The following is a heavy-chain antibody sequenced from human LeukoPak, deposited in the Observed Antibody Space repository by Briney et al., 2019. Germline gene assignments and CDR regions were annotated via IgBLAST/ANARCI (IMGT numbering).Heavy chain of an antibody. CDR2: ISGSGGST. D-gene: IGHD4-17*01. CDR3: AKTPHTVTTGGYFDY. V-gene: IGHV3-23*01. CDR1: GFTFSSYA. Sequence: PGGSLRLYCAASGFTFSSYAMSWVRQAPGKGLEWVSAISGSGGSTYYADSVKGRFTISRDNSKNTLYLQMNSLRAEDTAVYYCAKTPHTVTTGGYFDYWGQGTLVTVSS. J-gene: IGHJ4*02.